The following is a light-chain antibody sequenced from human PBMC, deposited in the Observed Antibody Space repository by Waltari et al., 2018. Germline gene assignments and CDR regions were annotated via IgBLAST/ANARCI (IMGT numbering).Light chain of an antibody. V-gene: IGKV3-20*01. CDR1: QTVTRNF. CDR3: HQYDSSPRT. J-gene: IGKJ1*01. CDR2: GAS. Sequence: ELVLTQSPGPLSLSPGDSAPLSCSASQTVTRNFLAWYQQTPGQAPRLLIYGASIRATGIPDRFSGSGSGTDFTLTISRLEPEDFAVYYCHQYDSSPRTFGQGTKVEIQ.